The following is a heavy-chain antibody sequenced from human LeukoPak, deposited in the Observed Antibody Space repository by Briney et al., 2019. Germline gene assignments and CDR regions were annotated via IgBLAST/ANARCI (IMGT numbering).Heavy chain of an antibody. CDR3: ARGGRAFDV. J-gene: IGHJ3*01. CDR2: IYHSGKA. Sequence: SQTLSLTCTVSGASISSGGFYWSWLRQPPGKGLEWIGYIYHSGKAYYNPSLESRVTISVDRSKNHFSLNLNSVTAADTSVYYCARGGRAFDVWGQGTLISVSP. CDR1: GASISSGGFY. V-gene: IGHV4-30-2*01.